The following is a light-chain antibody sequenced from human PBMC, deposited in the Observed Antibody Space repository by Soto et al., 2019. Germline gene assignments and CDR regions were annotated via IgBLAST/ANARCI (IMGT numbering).Light chain of an antibody. J-gene: IGKJ4*01. CDR2: GAS. V-gene: IGKV3-20*01. CDR3: QQYGSSPLT. CDR1: QSVSSSF. Sequence: PGERATLSCRASQSVSSSFLAWYQQKPGQAPRLLIDGASSRATGIPDRFSGSGSGTDFTLTISRLEPEDVAVYYCQQYGSSPLTFGGGTKVEIK.